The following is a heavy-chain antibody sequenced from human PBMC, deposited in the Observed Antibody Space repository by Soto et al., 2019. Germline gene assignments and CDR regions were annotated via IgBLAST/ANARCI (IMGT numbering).Heavy chain of an antibody. V-gene: IGHV3-33*01. Sequence: QVQLVESGGGVVQPGRSLRLSCVASGFTFSGYGMHWVRQAPGKGLEWVAIIRYDGSNIYYADSVRGRFAISRDNSKNTLFLQMDSLGAEDTAVYYCARDGVGATAFWVYLDYWGQGALVTVSS. CDR3: ARDGVGATAFWVYLDY. J-gene: IGHJ4*02. CDR2: IRYDGSNI. CDR1: GFTFSGYG. D-gene: IGHD2-8*01.